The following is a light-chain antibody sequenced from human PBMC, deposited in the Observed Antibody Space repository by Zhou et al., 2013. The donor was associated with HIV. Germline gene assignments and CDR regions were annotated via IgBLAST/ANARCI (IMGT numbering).Light chain of an antibody. CDR1: QSISNW. Sequence: DIQMTQSPSTLSASVGDRVTITCRASQSISNWLAWYQQKPGKAPRLLIYQASTLQRGVPSRFRGGGSGTQFTLTITSLQPDDFATYYCQQYHSYSITFGQGTRLEIK. J-gene: IGKJ5*01. V-gene: IGKV1-5*03. CDR3: QQYHSYSIT. CDR2: QAS.